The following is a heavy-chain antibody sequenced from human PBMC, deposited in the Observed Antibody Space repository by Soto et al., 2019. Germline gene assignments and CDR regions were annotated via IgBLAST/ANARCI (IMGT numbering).Heavy chain of an antibody. V-gene: IGHV1-18*01. CDR2: ISAYNTNT. J-gene: IGHJ4*02. CDR3: ARDTPPTDY. CDR1: GYTFTSYH. Sequence: QVQLVQSGAEVKKPGASVKVSCKTSGYTFTSYHIIWVRQAPGQGLEWMGWISAYNTNTNYAQKIQGRVTMTTDTLTRAAYMELRSLRSDDTAVYYCARDTPPTDYWGQRTLVTVSS.